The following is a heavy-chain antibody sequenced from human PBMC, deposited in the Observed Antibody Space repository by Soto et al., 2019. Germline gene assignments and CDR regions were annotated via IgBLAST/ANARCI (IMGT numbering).Heavy chain of an antibody. J-gene: IGHJ4*02. V-gene: IGHV1-18*01. CDR3: ATLLIPDTAMVYSAHFDC. CDR1: GYTFTSYG. D-gene: IGHD5-18*01. CDR2: ISAYNGNT. Sequence: QVQLVQSGAEVKKPGASVKVSCKASGYTFTSYGISWVRQAPGQGLEWMGWISAYNGNTHYAQKLQGRVTMTTDTSTRTAYMELRSLRSDDTAVYYCATLLIPDTAMVYSAHFDCWGQGNLVTFSS.